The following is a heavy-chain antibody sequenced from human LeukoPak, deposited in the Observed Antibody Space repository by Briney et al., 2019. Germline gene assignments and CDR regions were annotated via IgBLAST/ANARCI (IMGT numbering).Heavy chain of an antibody. Sequence: KPSETLSLTCAVSGESFSGNFWTWIRQPPGKGLEWIGEINHVGRTNYNPSLKSRINMSVDSSKNQLSLNLSSMTAADTAVYYCARGIVPERPGASVVVVLDSWGQGTLVTVSS. V-gene: IGHV4-34*01. CDR3: ARGIVPERPGASVVVVLDS. CDR2: INHVGRT. D-gene: IGHD2-21*01. J-gene: IGHJ4*02. CDR1: GESFSGNF.